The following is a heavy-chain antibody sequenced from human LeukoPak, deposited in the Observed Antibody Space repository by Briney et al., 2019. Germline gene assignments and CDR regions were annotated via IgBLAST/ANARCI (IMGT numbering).Heavy chain of an antibody. Sequence: GGPLRLSCAASGFTFSSYWMSWVRQAPGKGLEWVANIKQDGSEKYYADSVKGRFTISRDNAKNSLYLQVNSLRVEDTAIYYCARDLGSYSSGWYMGFDYWGQGTLVTVSS. D-gene: IGHD6-19*01. CDR2: IKQDGSEK. V-gene: IGHV3-7*01. CDR3: ARDLGSYSSGWYMGFDY. J-gene: IGHJ4*02. CDR1: GFTFSSYW.